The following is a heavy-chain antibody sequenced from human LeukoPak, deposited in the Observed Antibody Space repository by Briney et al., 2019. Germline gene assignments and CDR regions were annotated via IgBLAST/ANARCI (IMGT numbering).Heavy chain of an antibody. CDR1: GYTFTSYY. CDR3: ARGFGPNDAFDI. J-gene: IGHJ3*02. CDR2: INPSGGST. Sequence: ASVKVSCKASGYTFTSYYMHWVRQAPGQGLEWMGIINPSGGSTSYAQKFQGRVTMTRDTSTSTVYMELNSLRSGDTAVYYCARGFGPNDAFDIWGQGTMVTVSS. D-gene: IGHD4/OR15-4a*01. V-gene: IGHV1-46*01.